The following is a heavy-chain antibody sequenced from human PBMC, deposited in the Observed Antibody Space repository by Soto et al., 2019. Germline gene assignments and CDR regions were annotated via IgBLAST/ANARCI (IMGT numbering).Heavy chain of an antibody. Sequence: GGSLRLSCTASGFTFGDYAMSWFRQAPGKGLEWVGFIRSKAYGGTTEYAASVKGRFTISRDDSKSIAYLQMNSLKTEDTAVYYCTRPDSVYSSGWYPDYWGQETLVTVSS. V-gene: IGHV3-49*03. J-gene: IGHJ4*02. D-gene: IGHD6-19*01. CDR2: IRSKAYGGTT. CDR3: TRPDSVYSSGWYPDY. CDR1: GFTFGDYA.